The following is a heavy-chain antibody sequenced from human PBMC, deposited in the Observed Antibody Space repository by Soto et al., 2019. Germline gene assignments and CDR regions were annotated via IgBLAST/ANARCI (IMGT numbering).Heavy chain of an antibody. CDR3: ARDLIGDDINAY. V-gene: IGHV3-33*01. Sequence: QVQLVESGGGVVQPGRSLRLSCAASGFTFSSYGMHWVRQAPGKGLEWVAVIWYDGSNKYYADSVKGRFTISRDNSKNTLYLQMNSLRAEDTAVYYCARDLIGDDINAYWGQGTLVTVSS. CDR1: GFTFSSYG. J-gene: IGHJ4*02. D-gene: IGHD3-10*01. CDR2: IWYDGSNK.